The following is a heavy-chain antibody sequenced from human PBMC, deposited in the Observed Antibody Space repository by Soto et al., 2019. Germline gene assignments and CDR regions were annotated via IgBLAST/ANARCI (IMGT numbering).Heavy chain of an antibody. CDR1: GYTFTSYG. V-gene: IGHV1-18*01. CDR3: ARNLGYCSGGSCPIDY. CDR2: ISAYNGNT. J-gene: IGHJ4*02. D-gene: IGHD2-15*01. Sequence: GASVKVSCKASGYTFTSYGISWVRQAPGQGLEWMGWISAYNGNTNYAQKLQGRVTMTTDTSTSTAYMELRSLRSDDTAVYYCARNLGYCSGGSCPIDYWGQGTLVTVSS.